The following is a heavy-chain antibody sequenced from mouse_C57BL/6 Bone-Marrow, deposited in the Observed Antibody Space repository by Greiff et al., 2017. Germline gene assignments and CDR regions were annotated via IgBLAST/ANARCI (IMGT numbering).Heavy chain of an antibody. J-gene: IGHJ2*01. Sequence: QVQLKESGAELVRPGASVKLSCKASGYTFTDYYINWVKQRPGQGLEWIARIYPGSGNTYYNEKFKGKATLTAEKSSSTAYMQLSSLTSEDSAVYFGAREKDHYGSSYFDDWGQGTTLTVSS. D-gene: IGHD1-1*01. CDR2: IYPGSGNT. CDR3: AREKDHYGSSYFDD. CDR1: GYTFTDYY. V-gene: IGHV1-76*01.